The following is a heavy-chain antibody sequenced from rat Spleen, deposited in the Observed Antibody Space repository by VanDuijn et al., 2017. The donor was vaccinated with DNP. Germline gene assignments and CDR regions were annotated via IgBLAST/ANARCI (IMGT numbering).Heavy chain of an antibody. J-gene: IGHJ4*01. CDR1: GYSITSNY. CDR2: ISYSGST. V-gene: IGHV3-1*01. Sequence: EVQLQESGPGLVKPSQSLSLICSVTGYSITSNYWGWIRKFPGNKMEWIGHISYSGSTSHNPSLKSRISITRDTSKNQFFLQVNSVTTEDTATYYCARSGIRGSYYYAMDAWGQGTSVTVSS. D-gene: IGHD4-4*01. CDR3: ARSGIRGSYYYAMDA.